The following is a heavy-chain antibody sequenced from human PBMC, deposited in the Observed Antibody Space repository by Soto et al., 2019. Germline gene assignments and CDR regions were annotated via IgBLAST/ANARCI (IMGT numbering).Heavy chain of an antibody. V-gene: IGHV4-34*01. CDR1: GGSFSGYY. Sequence: QVQLQQWGAGMLKPSETLSLTCAVYGGSFSGYYWSWIRQPPGKGLEWIGEINHSGSTNYNPSLKSRVTISVDTSKNQFSLKLSSVTAADTAVYYCARGHRGYSYGRVDYWGQGTLVTVSS. D-gene: IGHD5-18*01. CDR3: ARGHRGYSYGRVDY. J-gene: IGHJ4*02. CDR2: INHSGST.